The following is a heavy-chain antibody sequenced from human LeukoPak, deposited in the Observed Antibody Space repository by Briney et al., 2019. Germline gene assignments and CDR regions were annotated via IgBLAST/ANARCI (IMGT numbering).Heavy chain of an antibody. V-gene: IGHV3-74*01. Sequence: PGGSLRLSCAASGFTFSNYWMHWVRQPPGKGLVWVSRINNDKSITNYAASVKGRFTISRDNAKNTLHLQMSSRSAEDTAVYYCARITVTTDDAFDIWGQGTMVTVSS. CDR1: GFTFSNYW. CDR3: ARITVTTDDAFDI. D-gene: IGHD4-17*01. J-gene: IGHJ3*02. CDR2: INNDKSIT.